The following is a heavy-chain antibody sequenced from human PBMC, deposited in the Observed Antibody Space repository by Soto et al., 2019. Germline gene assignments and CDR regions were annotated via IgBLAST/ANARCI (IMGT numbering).Heavy chain of an antibody. D-gene: IGHD2-2*01. V-gene: IGHV3-33*01. CDR3: ARAFSTLSLDY. CDR2: IWYDGSNK. Sequence: QVQLVESGGGVVQPGRSLRLSCAASGFTFSSYGMHWVRQAPGKGLEWVAVIWYDGSNKYYADSVKGRFTISRDNSKNTLYLQMNSLRAEDTAVYYCARAFSTLSLDYWGQGTLVTVSS. CDR1: GFTFSSYG. J-gene: IGHJ4*02.